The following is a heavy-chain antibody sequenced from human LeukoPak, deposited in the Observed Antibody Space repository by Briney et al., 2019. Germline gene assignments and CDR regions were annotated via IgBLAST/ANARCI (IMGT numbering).Heavy chain of an antibody. V-gene: IGHV3-23*01. J-gene: IGHJ3*02. CDR3: AKVGYSGSKNGAFDI. D-gene: IGHD1-26*01. CDR2: ISGSGGST. CDR1: GFTFSSYA. Sequence: PGGSLRLSCAASGFTFSSYAMSWVRQAPGKGLEWVSAISGSGGSTYYADSVKGRFTISRDNSKNTLYLQMNSLRAEDTAAYYCAKVGYSGSKNGAFDIWGQGTMVTVSS.